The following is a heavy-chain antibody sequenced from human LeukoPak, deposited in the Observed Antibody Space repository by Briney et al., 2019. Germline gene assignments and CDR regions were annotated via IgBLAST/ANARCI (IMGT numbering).Heavy chain of an antibody. D-gene: IGHD2-8*02. CDR1: GFTFDDYG. J-gene: IGHJ2*01. V-gene: IGHV3-20*04. CDR2: INWNGGST. CDR3: ARDRSTVDYWYFDL. Sequence: PGGSLRLSCAASGFTFDDYGMSWVRQPPGKGLERVSGINWNGGSTGYADSVKGRFTISRDNAKNSLYLQMNSLRAEDTALYYCARDRSTVDYWYFDLWGRGTLVTVSS.